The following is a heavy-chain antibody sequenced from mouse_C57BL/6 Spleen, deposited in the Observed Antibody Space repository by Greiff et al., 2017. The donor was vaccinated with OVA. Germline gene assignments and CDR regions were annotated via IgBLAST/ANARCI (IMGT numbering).Heavy chain of an antibody. CDR3: ARSYCGSSYYFDY. J-gene: IGHJ2*01. Sequence: EVHLQQSGPELVKPGASVKISCKASGYTFTDYYMNWVKQSHGKSLEWIGDINPNNGGTSYTQKFKSKATLTVDKSSSTAYMELRSLTSEDSAVYYCARSYCGSSYYFDYWGQGTTLTVSS. V-gene: IGHV1-26*01. CDR1: GYTFTDYY. D-gene: IGHD1-1*01. CDR2: INPNNGGT.